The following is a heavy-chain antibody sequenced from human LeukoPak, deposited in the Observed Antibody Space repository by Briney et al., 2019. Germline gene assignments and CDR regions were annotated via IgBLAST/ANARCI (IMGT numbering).Heavy chain of an antibody. CDR2: TYYRSKWYK. CDR1: GDSVSSKSAA. Sequence: SQTLSLTCAISGDSVSSKSAAWNWIRQSPSRGLEWLGRTYYRSKWYKYYAVSVKGRITSNPDTSKNQFSPQLNSVTPEDTAVYYCARGPSYFQHWGQGTLVTVSS. J-gene: IGHJ1*01. CDR3: ARGPSYFQH. V-gene: IGHV6-1*01.